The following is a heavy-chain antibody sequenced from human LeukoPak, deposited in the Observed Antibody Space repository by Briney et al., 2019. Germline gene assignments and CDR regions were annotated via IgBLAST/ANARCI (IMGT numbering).Heavy chain of an antibody. CDR1: GFTFSSYW. V-gene: IGHV3-74*01. CDR3: ARVTMVRGVTYYYGMDV. J-gene: IGHJ6*02. D-gene: IGHD3-10*01. Sequence: GGSLRLSCAASGFTFSSYWMHWVRQAPGKGLVWVSRTNSDGSSTSCADSVKGRFTISRDNAKNTLYLQMNSLRAEDTAVYYCARVTMVRGVTYYYGMDVWGQGTTVTVSS. CDR2: TNSDGSST.